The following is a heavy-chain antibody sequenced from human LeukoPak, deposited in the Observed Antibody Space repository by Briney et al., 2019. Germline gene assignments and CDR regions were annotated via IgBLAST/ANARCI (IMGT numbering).Heavy chain of an antibody. Sequence: GGSLRLSCAASGFTFSSYAMHWVRQAPGKGLEWVSVISYDGSNKYYADSVKGRFTISRDNSKNTLYLQMNSLRAEDTAVYYCARGSPTVIVVVIPLDYWGQGTLVTVSS. V-gene: IGHV3-30-3*01. CDR3: ARGSPTVIVVVIPLDY. J-gene: IGHJ4*02. D-gene: IGHD3-22*01. CDR1: GFTFSSYA. CDR2: ISYDGSNK.